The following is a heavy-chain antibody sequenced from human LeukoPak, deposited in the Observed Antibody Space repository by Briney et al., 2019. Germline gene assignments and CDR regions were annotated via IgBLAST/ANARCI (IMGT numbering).Heavy chain of an antibody. J-gene: IGHJ6*02. V-gene: IGHV3-30-3*01. CDR3: ARAQFTMRFYYGMTS. CDR1: GFTFSSYA. Sequence: GGSLRLSCAASGFTFSSYAMHWVRQAPGKGLEWVAVISYDGSNKYYADSVKGRFTISRDNSKNTLYLQMNSLRAEDTAVYYCARAQFTMRFYYGMTSGAKGPRSPSP. CDR2: ISYDGSNK. D-gene: IGHD2-2*01.